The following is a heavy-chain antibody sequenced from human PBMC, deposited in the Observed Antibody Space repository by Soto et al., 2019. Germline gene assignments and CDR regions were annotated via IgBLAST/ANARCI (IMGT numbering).Heavy chain of an antibody. CDR2: VYSGGTT. V-gene: IGHV3-53*01. CDR1: GFAVSNNY. J-gene: IGHJ4*02. D-gene: IGHD3-22*01. CDR3: ARAGSPFDSDSSGYWGFDH. Sequence: GSLRLSCVASGFAVSNNYMNWVRQAPGKGLEWVSVVYSGGTTYYADSVRGRFTVSRDDSKNTLFLQMSSLRAEDTAVYYCARAGSPFDSDSSGYWGFDHWGQGTLVTVSS.